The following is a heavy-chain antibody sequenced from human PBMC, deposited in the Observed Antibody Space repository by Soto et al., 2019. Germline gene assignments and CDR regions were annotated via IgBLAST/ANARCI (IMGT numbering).Heavy chain of an antibody. D-gene: IGHD3-22*01. J-gene: IGHJ4*02. CDR2: IKSKTDGGTT. Sequence: PGGSLRLSCAASGFTFSNAWMSWVRQAPGKGLEWVGRIKSKTDGGTTDYAAPVKGRFTISRDDSKNALYLQMNSLKTEDTAVYYCTTLWSGYYYDSNGYYYLSGYWGQGTLVTVSS. CDR3: TTLWSGYYYDSNGYYYLSGY. V-gene: IGHV3-15*01. CDR1: GFTFSNAW.